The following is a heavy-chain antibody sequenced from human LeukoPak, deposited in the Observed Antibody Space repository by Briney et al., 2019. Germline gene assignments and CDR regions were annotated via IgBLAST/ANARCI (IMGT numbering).Heavy chain of an antibody. V-gene: IGHV4-61*02. CDR1: GDSISSSSYY. Sequence: PSETLSLTCTVSGDSISSSSYYWSWIRQPAGKGLEWIGRIYTSGSTNYNPSLKSRVTMSVDTSKNQFSLKLSSVTAADTAVYYCARDLFPDGGKAFDYWGQGTLVTVSS. D-gene: IGHD4-23*01. CDR3: ARDLFPDGGKAFDY. J-gene: IGHJ4*02. CDR2: IYTSGST.